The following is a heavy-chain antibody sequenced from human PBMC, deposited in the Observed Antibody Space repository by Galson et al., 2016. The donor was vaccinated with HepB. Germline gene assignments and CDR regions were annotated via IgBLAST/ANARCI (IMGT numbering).Heavy chain of an antibody. CDR1: GFTFEDYN. J-gene: IGHJ5*01. CDR2: ISWNGGKT. V-gene: IGHV3-43*01. D-gene: IGHD2-2*01. Sequence: SLRLSCAASGFTFEDYNMHWVRQRPGKGLEWVSLISWNGGKTYYADSVKGRFTISRDTSKNTLYLQMSSLRPEDTAVYYWVKAVGLPAAHHWFDSWGQGTLVTVSS. CDR3: VKAVGLPAAHHWFDS.